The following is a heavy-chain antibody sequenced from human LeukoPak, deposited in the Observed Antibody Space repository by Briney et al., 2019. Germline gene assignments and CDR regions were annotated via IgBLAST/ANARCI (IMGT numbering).Heavy chain of an antibody. J-gene: IGHJ4*02. CDR2: IATNGGNI. CDR1: GFTFSSFG. D-gene: IGHD3-10*01. Sequence: GGSLRLSCSASGFTFSSFGMHWVRQAPGKGLEYVSSIATNGGNIVYADSVRGRFTISRDNSKNALYLQMSSLRPEDTAVYFCVKASEYYDYWGQGTLVTVSS. V-gene: IGHV3-64D*06. CDR3: VKASEYYDY.